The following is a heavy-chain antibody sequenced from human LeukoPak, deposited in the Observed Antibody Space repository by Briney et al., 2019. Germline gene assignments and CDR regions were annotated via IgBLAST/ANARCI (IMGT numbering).Heavy chain of an antibody. CDR2: IYYSGST. Sequence: PSETLSLTCTVSGGSIRNYYWSWIRQPPGKGLEWIGYIYYSGSTNYNPSLKSRVTISVDTSKNQFSLKLSSVTAADTAVYYCARGDGMATIPMPLDYWGQGTLVTVSS. CDR3: ARGDGMATIPMPLDY. J-gene: IGHJ4*02. V-gene: IGHV4-59*01. D-gene: IGHD5-24*01. CDR1: GGSIRNYY.